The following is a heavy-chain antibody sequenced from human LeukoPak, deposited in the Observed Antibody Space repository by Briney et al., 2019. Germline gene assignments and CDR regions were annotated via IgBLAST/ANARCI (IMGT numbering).Heavy chain of an antibody. CDR3: ARAATNFWSGYYAHLFDY. CDR2: IYYSGST. CDR1: GGSISSSSYY. J-gene: IGHJ4*02. V-gene: IGHV4-39*07. Sequence: SETLSLTCTVSGGSISSSSYYWGWIRQPPGKGLEWIGSIYYSGSTYYNPSLKSRVTISVDTSKNQFSLKLSSVTAADTAVYYCARAATNFWSGYYAHLFDYWGQGTLVTVSS. D-gene: IGHD3-3*01.